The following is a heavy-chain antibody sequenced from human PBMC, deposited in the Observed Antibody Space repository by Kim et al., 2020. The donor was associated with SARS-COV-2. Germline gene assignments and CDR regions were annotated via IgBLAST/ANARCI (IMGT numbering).Heavy chain of an antibody. V-gene: IGHV3-73*01. CDR3: ARGPPYTDSYWDAFDM. J-gene: IGHJ3*02. CDR2: IRWEGNSYAT. D-gene: IGHD1-26*01. Sequence: GGSLRLSCAASGVTFSGSTMHWVRQASGKGLEWVGRIRWEGNSYATEYGASVKGRFTISRDDSKNTAYLQMNSLKTEDTAIYYCARGPPYTDSYWDAFDMWGQGTLVPSLQ. CDR1: GVTFSGST.